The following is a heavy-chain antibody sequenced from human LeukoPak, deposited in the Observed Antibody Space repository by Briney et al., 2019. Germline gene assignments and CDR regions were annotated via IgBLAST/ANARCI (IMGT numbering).Heavy chain of an antibody. Sequence: ASETLSLTCAVYGGSFSGYYWSWIRQPPGKGLEWIGEINHSGSTNYNPSLESRVTISVDTSKNQFSLKLSSVTAADTAVYYCARLRQQLDSYYYYYYMDVWGKGTTVTVSS. V-gene: IGHV4-34*01. CDR2: INHSGST. J-gene: IGHJ6*03. D-gene: IGHD6-13*01. CDR3: ARLRQQLDSYYYYYYMDV. CDR1: GGSFSGYY.